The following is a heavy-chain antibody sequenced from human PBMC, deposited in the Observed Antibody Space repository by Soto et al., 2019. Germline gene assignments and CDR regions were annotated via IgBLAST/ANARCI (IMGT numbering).Heavy chain of an antibody. D-gene: IGHD2-2*02. CDR3: ARVSRRSRYTLTDS. CDR2: ISSSSSYI. V-gene: IGHV3-21*01. CDR1: GFTFSSYI. J-gene: IGHJ4*02. Sequence: GGSLRLSCSASGFTFSSYIMNWVRQAPGKGLEWVSCISSSSSYIYYADSVKGRFTISRDNSKNSLYLQMNSLRAEDTAVYYCARVSRRSRYTLTDSWGPGTLVTVSS.